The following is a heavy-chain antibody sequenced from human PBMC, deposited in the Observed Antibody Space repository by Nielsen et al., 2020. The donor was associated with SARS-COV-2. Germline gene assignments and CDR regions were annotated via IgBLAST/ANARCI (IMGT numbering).Heavy chain of an antibody. CDR1: SGSFSGHY. J-gene: IGHJ2*01. D-gene: IGHD2-2*01. CDR3: ARRNRLASPGAHFDL. V-gene: IGHV4-34*01. Sequence: SETLSLTCAVYSGSFSGHYWTWIRQPPGKGVERIGEINHSGGTNYKPSLKSRVTILVDASKSQFSLKLSSVTAADTAVYYCARRNRLASPGAHFDLWGRGTLVTVSS. CDR2: INHSGGT.